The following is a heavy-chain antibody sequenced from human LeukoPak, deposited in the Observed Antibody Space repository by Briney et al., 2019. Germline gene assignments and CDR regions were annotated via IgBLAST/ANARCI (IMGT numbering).Heavy chain of an antibody. CDR1: GCTLPELS. V-gene: IGHV1-24*01. J-gene: IGHJ4*02. D-gene: IGHD5-12*01. CDR2: FYPEDWEK. Sequence: ASVQVSCKVSGCTLPELSMHGLRPAPGKGLEGMGGFYPEDWEKIFAQKFQGRVNMTEDTSTDAAYMELSSLRSEDTAAYYCATGRWGSDYDLQYDYWGQGTLVTVSS. CDR3: ATGRWGSDYDLQYDY.